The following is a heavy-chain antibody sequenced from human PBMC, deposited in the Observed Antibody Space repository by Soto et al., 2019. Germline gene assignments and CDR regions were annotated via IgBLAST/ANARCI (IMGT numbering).Heavy chain of an antibody. Sequence: PXETLSLTSTVSGASISGYYWSWIRKSAGKGLEWIGRIYATGTTYYNPSLKSRVMMSVDTSKKQFSLKLRSVTAADTAVYYCVRDGKKTLRDWFDPWGQGISVTVSS. J-gene: IGHJ5*02. CDR2: IYATGTT. V-gene: IGHV4-4*07. CDR1: GASISGYY. D-gene: IGHD1-1*01. CDR3: VRDGKKTLRDWFDP.